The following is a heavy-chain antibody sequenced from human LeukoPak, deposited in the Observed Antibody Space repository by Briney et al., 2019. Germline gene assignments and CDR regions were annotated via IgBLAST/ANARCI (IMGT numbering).Heavy chain of an antibody. Sequence: GGSLRLSCAASGFTFSSYGMHWVRQAPGKGLEWVAVISYDGSNKYYADSVKGRFTISRDNSKNTLYLQMNSLRAEDTAVYYCAKSDYSNYWDFDLWGRGTLVTVSS. CDR2: ISYDGSNK. J-gene: IGHJ2*01. CDR1: GFTFSSYG. D-gene: IGHD4-11*01. V-gene: IGHV3-30*18. CDR3: AKSDYSNYWDFDL.